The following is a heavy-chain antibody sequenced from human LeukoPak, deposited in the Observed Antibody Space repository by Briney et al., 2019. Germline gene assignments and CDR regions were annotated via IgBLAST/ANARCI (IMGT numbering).Heavy chain of an antibody. D-gene: IGHD1-1*01. CDR3: ARGLFGTTWFDF. Sequence: ASVKVSCKASGFRVSDYLIHWIRQAPGQGPQYMGLINPDNGGTHYSQHFQVRVTMTRDTSVSTVYMELTSLSSDDTAVYFCARGLFGTTWFDFWGQGTLVTVSS. CDR2: INPDNGGT. V-gene: IGHV1-2*02. CDR1: GFRVSDYL. J-gene: IGHJ4*02.